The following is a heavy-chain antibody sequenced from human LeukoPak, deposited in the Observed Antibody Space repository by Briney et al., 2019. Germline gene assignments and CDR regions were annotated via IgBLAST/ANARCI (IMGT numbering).Heavy chain of an antibody. CDR1: GVNIYTSTYY. CDR2: NYYNEDT. CDR3: ARQLAAGNDAFDI. Sequence: SETLSLTCTVSGVNIYTSTYYWAWIRQPPGKGLEFIGSNYYNEDTYSNPSLRSRLTISVDTSTNQFSLRLNSVTAADTAVYYCARQLAAGNDAFDIWGQGTLVTVSS. V-gene: IGHV4-39*01. J-gene: IGHJ3*02. D-gene: IGHD2-15*01.